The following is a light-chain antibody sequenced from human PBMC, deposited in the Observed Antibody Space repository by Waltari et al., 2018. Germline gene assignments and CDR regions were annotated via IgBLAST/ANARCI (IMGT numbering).Light chain of an antibody. J-gene: IGKJ4*01. Sequence: DIQMTQSPSSLSASVGDRVTITCRASQGISNYLAWYQQKTGKAPKLLLYAASRLESGFPSRFSCSGSGTEYTLTISSLQPEDFATYYCQHYYSTIPVAFGGGTKVEVK. CDR3: QHYYSTIPVA. V-gene: IGKV1-NL1*01. CDR1: QGISNY. CDR2: AAS.